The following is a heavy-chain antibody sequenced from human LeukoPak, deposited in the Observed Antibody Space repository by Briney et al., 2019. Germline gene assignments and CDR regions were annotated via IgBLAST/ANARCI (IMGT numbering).Heavy chain of an antibody. CDR2: INWNGGST. V-gene: IGHV3-20*04. CDR1: GFTFSSYS. Sequence: GGSLRLSCAASGFTFSSYSMNWVRQAPGKGPEWVSGINWNGGSTGYADSVKGRFTISRDNARNSLYLQMNSLRAEDAALYYCARVRQSSGWYPFDYWGQGTLVTVSS. CDR3: ARVRQSSGWYPFDY. D-gene: IGHD6-19*01. J-gene: IGHJ4*02.